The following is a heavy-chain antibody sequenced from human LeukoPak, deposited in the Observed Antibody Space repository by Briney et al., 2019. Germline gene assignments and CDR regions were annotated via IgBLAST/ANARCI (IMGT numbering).Heavy chain of an antibody. J-gene: IGHJ4*02. CDR3: ARDRAPLWFGELHQPFDY. Sequence: SETLSLTCTVSGGSISSGGYYWSWIRQHPGKGLEWIGYIYYSGSTYYNPSLKSRVTISVDTSKNQFSLKLSSVTAADTAVYYCARDRAPLWFGELHQPFDYWGQGTLVTVSS. V-gene: IGHV4-31*03. D-gene: IGHD3-10*01. CDR1: GGSISSGGYY. CDR2: IYYSGST.